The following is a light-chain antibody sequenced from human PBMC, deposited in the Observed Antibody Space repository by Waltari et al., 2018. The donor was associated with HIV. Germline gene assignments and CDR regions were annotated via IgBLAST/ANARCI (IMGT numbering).Light chain of an antibody. CDR1: TPNIGSSN. V-gene: IGLV1-44*01. J-gene: IGLJ2*01. CDR3: STWDERLNGVV. CDR2: ADA. Sequence: QSVLTQPPSASGAPGQRVTISCSGSTPNIGSSNVNWYQQFSRAAPKLLIYADAQRPPGGPDRFSGSKSGTSASLVIIGLQSEDEADYYCSTWDERLNGVVFGGGTRLTVV.